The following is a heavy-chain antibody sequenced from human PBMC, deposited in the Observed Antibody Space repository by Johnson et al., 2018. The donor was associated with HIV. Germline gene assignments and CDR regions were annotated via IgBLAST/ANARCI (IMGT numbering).Heavy chain of an antibody. D-gene: IGHD6-6*01. CDR3: AKDLGYSSSSRAFDI. CDR2: ISGSGGST. Sequence: GLEWVSAISGSGGSTYYADSVKGRFTISRDNSKNTLYLQMNSLRAEDTAVYYCAKDLGYSSSSRAFDIWGQGTMVTVSS. V-gene: IGHV3-23*01. J-gene: IGHJ3*02.